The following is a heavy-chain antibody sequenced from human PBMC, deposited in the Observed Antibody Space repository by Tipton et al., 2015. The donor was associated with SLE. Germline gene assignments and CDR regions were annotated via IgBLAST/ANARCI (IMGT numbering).Heavy chain of an antibody. D-gene: IGHD5-12*01. CDR2: ICCGGST. V-gene: IGHV4-4*07. J-gene: IGHJ4*02. CDR3: ARRTSGYAPDY. Sequence: TLSLTCTVSGGSITNYYWGWVRQPAGKGLEWIGRICCGGSTKYNPSLDSRVSLSVDASKDQFSLKLSSVTAADTAFYYCARRTSGYAPDYWGQGTLVTVSS. CDR1: GGSITNYY.